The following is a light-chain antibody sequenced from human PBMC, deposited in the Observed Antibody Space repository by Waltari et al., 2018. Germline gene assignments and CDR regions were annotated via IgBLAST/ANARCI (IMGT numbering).Light chain of an antibody. CDR2: GAS. CDR1: QDIRND. CDR3: LQRNIYPLT. V-gene: IGKV1-17*01. J-gene: IGKJ1*01. Sequence: DIQMNQSPSSFSASVGDRVTITCCAGQDIRNDLGWYQQKPGWAPKRLIHGASRWQGGVPARFSGSGSGTEFTLTISSVEAEDVATYYCLQRNIYPLTFGQGTKVEIK.